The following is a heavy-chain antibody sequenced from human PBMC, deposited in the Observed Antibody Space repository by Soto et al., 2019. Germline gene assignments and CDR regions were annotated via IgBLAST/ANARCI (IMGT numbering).Heavy chain of an antibody. Sequence: GGSLRLSCAASGFTFSSYSMNWVRQAPGKGLEWVSSISSSSSYIYYADSVKGRFTISRDNAKNSLYLQMNSLRAEDTAVYYCARDPKTGNFDWYFDLWGRGTLVTVSS. V-gene: IGHV3-21*01. CDR1: GFTFSSYS. CDR3: ARDPKTGNFDWYFDL. J-gene: IGHJ2*01. CDR2: ISSSSSYI.